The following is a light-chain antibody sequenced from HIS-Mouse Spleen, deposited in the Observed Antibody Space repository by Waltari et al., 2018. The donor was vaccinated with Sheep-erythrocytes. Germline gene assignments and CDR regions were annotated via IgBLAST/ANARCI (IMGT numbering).Light chain of an antibody. Sequence: QSALTQPRSVSGSPGPSVTISCTGTSSHVGGYNHVSWYQQHPGKAPKLMIYDVSKRPSGVPDRFSGSKSGNTASLTISGLQAEDEADYYCCSYAGSYNHVFATGTKVTVL. CDR3: CSYAGSYNHV. V-gene: IGLV2-11*01. J-gene: IGLJ1*01. CDR1: SSHVGGYNH. CDR2: DVS.